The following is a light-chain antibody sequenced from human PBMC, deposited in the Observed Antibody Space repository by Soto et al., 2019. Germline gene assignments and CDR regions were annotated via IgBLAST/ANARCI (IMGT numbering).Light chain of an antibody. V-gene: IGKV3D-20*02. CDR1: QSVGSSY. J-gene: IGKJ5*01. Sequence: EIVLAQSPGTLSLSPGERATLSCRASQSVGSSYLAWYQQKPGQAPRLLIYGASSRATGIPDRFSGSGSGTDFTLTISRLEPEDFAVYYCQQRSNWPLITFGQGTRLEIK. CDR3: QQRSNWPLIT. CDR2: GAS.